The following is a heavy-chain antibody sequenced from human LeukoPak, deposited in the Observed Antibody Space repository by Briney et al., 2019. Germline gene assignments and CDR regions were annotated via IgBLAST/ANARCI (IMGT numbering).Heavy chain of an antibody. Sequence: PSETLSLTCTASGGSMNNYYWSWIRQPPGKGLEWVGYIYHTGSATYKPSLKSRVTLSLDTSKNQFSLRLNSVTAADTAVYYCARGRGDSKGTSFDFWGQGTLVTVSS. J-gene: IGHJ4*02. CDR3: ARGRGDSKGTSFDF. D-gene: IGHD3-22*01. V-gene: IGHV4-59*01. CDR1: GGSMNNYY. CDR2: IYHTGSA.